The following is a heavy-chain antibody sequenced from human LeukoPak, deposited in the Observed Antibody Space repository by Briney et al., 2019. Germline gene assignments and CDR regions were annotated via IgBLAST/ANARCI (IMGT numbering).Heavy chain of an antibody. CDR3: ARDPVYDSSGYYDGFDY. CDR2: SGST. Sequence: SGSTNYNPSLKSRVTISVDKSKDQFSLKLSSVTAADTAVYYCARDPVYDSSGYYDGFDYWGQGTQITVSS. D-gene: IGHD3-22*01. J-gene: IGHJ4*02. V-gene: IGHV4-4*02.